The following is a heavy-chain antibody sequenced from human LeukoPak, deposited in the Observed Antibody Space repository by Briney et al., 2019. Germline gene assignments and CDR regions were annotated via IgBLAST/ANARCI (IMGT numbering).Heavy chain of an antibody. D-gene: IGHD1-26*01. J-gene: IGHJ4*02. CDR2: IFYDGSHK. CDR3: ATHRGSYPAGGFNY. CDR1: GFTFSNYG. V-gene: IGHV3-33*01. Sequence: PGRSLRLSCAASGFTFSNYGMHWGGQAPGKGLEWVAVIFYDGSHKYYADSVKGRFTVSRDNSKNTLYLQMNSLRVEDTAVFYCATHRGSYPAGGFNYWGQGTLVTVSS.